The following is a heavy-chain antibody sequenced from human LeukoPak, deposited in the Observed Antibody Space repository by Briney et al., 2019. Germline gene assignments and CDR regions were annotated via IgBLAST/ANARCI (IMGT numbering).Heavy chain of an antibody. D-gene: IGHD4-11*01. CDR2: IWYDGSNK. Sequence: PGRSLRLXCAASGFTYSNYGMHWVRRAPGKGLEWVAVIWYDGSNKYYADSVKGRFTISRDNSKNTLFLQMNSLRAEDTAVYYCAKDPGGYSNYLDYWGQGTLITVSS. V-gene: IGHV3-33*06. J-gene: IGHJ4*02. CDR3: AKDPGGYSNYLDY. CDR1: GFTYSNYG.